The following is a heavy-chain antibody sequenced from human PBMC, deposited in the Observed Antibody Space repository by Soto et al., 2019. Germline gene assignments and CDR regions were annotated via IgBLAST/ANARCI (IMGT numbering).Heavy chain of an antibody. CDR1: GYSFTSYW. V-gene: IGHV5-51*01. J-gene: IGHJ4*02. CDR2: IYPGDSDT. CDR3: ARPLADYYDSSGYYSYYFDY. Sequence: PGESLKISCKGSGYSFTSYWIGWVRQMPGKGLEWVGIIYPGDSDTGYSPSFQGQVTISADKSISTAYLQWSSLKPSDTAMYYCARPLADYYDSSGYYSYYFDYWGQGTLVTVSS. D-gene: IGHD3-22*01.